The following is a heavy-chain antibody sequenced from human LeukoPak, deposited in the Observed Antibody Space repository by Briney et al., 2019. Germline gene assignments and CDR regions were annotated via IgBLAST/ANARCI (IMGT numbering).Heavy chain of an antibody. V-gene: IGHV1-18*01. Sequence: GASVKVSCKASGYTFTSYGISWVRQAPGQGLEWMGWISAYNGNTNYAQKFQGRVTITRNTSISTAYMELSSLRSEDTAVYYCARSYYDFWSGYRTGDGAFDIWGQGTMVTVSS. CDR1: GYTFTSYG. J-gene: IGHJ3*02. CDR2: ISAYNGNT. CDR3: ARSYYDFWSGYRTGDGAFDI. D-gene: IGHD3-3*01.